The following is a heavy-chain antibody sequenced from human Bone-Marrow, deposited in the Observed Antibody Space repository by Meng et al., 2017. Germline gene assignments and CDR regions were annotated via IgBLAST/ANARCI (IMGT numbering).Heavy chain of an antibody. CDR3: ARDVGATTELDY. V-gene: IGHV1-69*13. J-gene: IGHJ4*02. Sequence: SVKVSCKASGGTFSSYAISWVRQALGQGLEWMGRIIPIFGTANYAQKFQGRVTITADESTSTAYMELSSLRSEDTAVYYCARDVGATTELDYWGQGTLVTVSS. CDR1: GGTFSSYA. CDR2: IIPIFGTA. D-gene: IGHD1-26*01.